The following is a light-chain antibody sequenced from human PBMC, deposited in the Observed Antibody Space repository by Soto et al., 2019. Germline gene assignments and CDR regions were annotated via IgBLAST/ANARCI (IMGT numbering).Light chain of an antibody. J-gene: IGKJ3*01. Sequence: EIVLTQSPATLSLSPGERAILSRRASQNVNRYLGWYQQKPGQAPRLLIYDATNRATGIPARFSGSGSGTDFSLTISSLEPEDFAVYYCHHRVNWPTFGPGTKVDMK. V-gene: IGKV3-11*01. CDR1: QNVNRY. CDR2: DAT. CDR3: HHRVNWPT.